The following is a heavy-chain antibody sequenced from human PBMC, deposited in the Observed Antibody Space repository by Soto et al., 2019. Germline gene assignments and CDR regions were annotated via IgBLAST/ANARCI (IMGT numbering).Heavy chain of an antibody. Sequence: SETLSLTCTVSVGSISSSSYYWGWIRQPPGKGLEWIGSIYYSGSTYYNPSLKSRVTISVDTSKNQFSLKLSSVTAADTAVYYCARWYFGMDVWGQGTTVTVSS. CDR3: ARWYFGMDV. V-gene: IGHV4-39*01. D-gene: IGHD3-9*01. J-gene: IGHJ6*02. CDR1: VGSISSSSYY. CDR2: IYYSGST.